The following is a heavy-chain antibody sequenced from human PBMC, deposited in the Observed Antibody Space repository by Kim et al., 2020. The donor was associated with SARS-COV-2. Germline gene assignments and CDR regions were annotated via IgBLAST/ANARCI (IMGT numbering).Heavy chain of an antibody. Sequence: ASVKVSCKASGYTFTGYYVHWVRQAPGQGLEWMGRINPNTGNTNYAQKFQDSVTMTRDTSISTAYMDLSGLRFDDTVVYFCARDGGGNKYYFDLWGQGTL. D-gene: IGHD2-15*01. CDR1: GYTFTGYY. V-gene: IGHV1-2*05. CDR3: ARDGGGNKYYFDL. J-gene: IGHJ4*02. CDR2: INPNTGNT.